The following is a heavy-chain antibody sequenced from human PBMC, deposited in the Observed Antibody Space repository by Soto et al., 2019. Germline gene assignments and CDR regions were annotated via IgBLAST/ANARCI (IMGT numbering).Heavy chain of an antibody. D-gene: IGHD6-13*01. CDR3: ARDQYSSSWSNYYYYGMDV. J-gene: IGHJ6*02. Sequence: QVQLVQSGAEVKKPGASVKVSCKASGYTFTGYYMHWVRQAPGQGLEWMGWINPNSGGTNYAQKFQGWVTMTRDTSISTAYMELSRLRSDDTAVYYCARDQYSSSWSNYYYYGMDVWGQGTTVTVSS. CDR1: GYTFTGYY. V-gene: IGHV1-2*04. CDR2: INPNSGGT.